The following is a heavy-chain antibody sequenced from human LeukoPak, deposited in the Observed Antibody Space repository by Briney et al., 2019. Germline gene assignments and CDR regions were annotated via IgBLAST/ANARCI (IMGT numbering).Heavy chain of an antibody. V-gene: IGHV4-34*01. CDR3: GVYGGDWRFDF. CDR2: ITYRGSG. Sequence: PGGSLRLSCAASGFDFSTQWMSWVRQAPGKGLEWVGEITYRGSGNYNPSLKGRATISINVSQRQFSLSLRSVTAADTATYYCGVYGGDWRFDFWGQGTPITVSS. D-gene: IGHD2-21*02. CDR1: GFDFSTQW. J-gene: IGHJ4*02.